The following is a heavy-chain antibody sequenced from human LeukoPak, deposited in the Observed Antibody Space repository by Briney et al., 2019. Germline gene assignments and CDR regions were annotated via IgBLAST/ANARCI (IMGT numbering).Heavy chain of an antibody. CDR2: INHSGST. Sequence: SETLSLTCAVYGGSFSGYYWSWIRQPPGKGLEWIGEINHSGSTNYNPPLKSRVTISVDTSKNQFSLKLSSVTAADTAVYYCARGSLVVAASYYYYMDVWGKGTTVTVSS. V-gene: IGHV4-34*01. CDR3: ARGSLVVAASYYYYMDV. J-gene: IGHJ6*03. CDR1: GGSFSGYY. D-gene: IGHD2-15*01.